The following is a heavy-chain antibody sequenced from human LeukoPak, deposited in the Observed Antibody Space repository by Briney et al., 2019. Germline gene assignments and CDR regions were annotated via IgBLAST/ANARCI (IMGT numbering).Heavy chain of an antibody. CDR2: IYYSRST. Sequence: PSETLSLTCTVSGGSISSYYWSWIRQPPAKGLEWIWEIYYSRSTNYNPSPESRFTISVFTAKNQFSLKLSSVTAAHTAVYYCARTLRYFDWLPPRETDYWGQGTLVTVSS. CDR3: ARTLRYFDWLPPRETDY. J-gene: IGHJ4*02. CDR1: GGSISSYY. D-gene: IGHD3-9*01. V-gene: IGHV4-59*08.